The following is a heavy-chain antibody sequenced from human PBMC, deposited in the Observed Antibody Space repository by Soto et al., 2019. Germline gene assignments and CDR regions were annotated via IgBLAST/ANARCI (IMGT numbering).Heavy chain of an antibody. J-gene: IGHJ6*02. Sequence: SETLSLTCAVYGGSFSGYYWSWIRQPPGKGLEWIGEINHSGSTNYNPSLKSRVTISVDTSKNQFSLKLSSVTAADTAVYYCAREGYSYGLWYYYGMDVRGQGTTVTVSS. V-gene: IGHV4-34*01. CDR1: GGSFSGYY. CDR2: INHSGST. CDR3: AREGYSYGLWYYYGMDV. D-gene: IGHD5-18*01.